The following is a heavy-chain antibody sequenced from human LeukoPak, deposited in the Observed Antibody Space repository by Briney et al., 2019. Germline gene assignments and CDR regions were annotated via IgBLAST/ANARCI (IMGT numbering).Heavy chain of an antibody. V-gene: IGHV3-7*03. CDR1: GFTFSNYW. J-gene: IGHJ4*02. CDR2: IKQDGSEK. CDR3: AKGGYDLDYYFDY. D-gene: IGHD2-2*01. Sequence: PGGSLRLSCAASGFTFSNYWMSWVRQAPGKGLQWVANIKQDGSEKYYVDSVKGRFTISRDNAKNSLYLQINSLRPEDTALYYCAKGGYDLDYYFDYWGQGTLVTVSS.